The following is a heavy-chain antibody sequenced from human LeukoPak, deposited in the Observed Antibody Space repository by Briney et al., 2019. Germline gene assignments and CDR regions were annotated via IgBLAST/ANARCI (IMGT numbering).Heavy chain of an antibody. J-gene: IGHJ4*02. Sequence: GGSLRLSCAASGFTFSSYTMTWVRQAPGKGLEWVSSITAGGDNTYYADSVKGRFTISRDNSKNTLYLQMNSLRAEDTAVYYCAKDQYWGQGTLVTVSS. CDR3: AKDQY. CDR2: ITAGGDNT. CDR1: GFTFSSYT. V-gene: IGHV3-23*01.